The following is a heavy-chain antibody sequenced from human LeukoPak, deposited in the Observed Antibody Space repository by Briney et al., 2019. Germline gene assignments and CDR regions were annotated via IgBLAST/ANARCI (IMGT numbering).Heavy chain of an antibody. CDR2: VSYDGFAGSDK. J-gene: IGHJ6*02. V-gene: IGHV3-30*03. D-gene: IGHD6-13*01. CDR1: GFTFNSYG. Sequence: GRSLRLSCAASGFTFNSYGLHWVRQAPGKGLQWVAVVSYDGFAGSDKYYADSVKGRFTISRDNSKNTLYLQMDSLRPEDTAVYYCARDQQLVQYYYALDVWGQGTTVTVSS. CDR3: ARDQQLVQYYYALDV.